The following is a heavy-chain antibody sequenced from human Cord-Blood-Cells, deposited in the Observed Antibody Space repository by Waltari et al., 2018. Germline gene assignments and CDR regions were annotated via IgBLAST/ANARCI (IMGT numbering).Heavy chain of an antibody. CDR1: GGPISSHH. J-gene: IGHJ4*02. CDR2: IYYSGST. D-gene: IGHD3-3*01. Sequence: QVQLQESGPGLVKPSETLSLTCPVYGGPISSHHRSWIRQPPGKGLEGIGYIYYSGSTNYNPSLKSRVTISVDTSKNQFSLKLSSVTAADTAVYYCARGANDFWSGYYNYWGQGTLVTVSS. CDR3: ARGANDFWSGYYNY. V-gene: IGHV4-59*11.